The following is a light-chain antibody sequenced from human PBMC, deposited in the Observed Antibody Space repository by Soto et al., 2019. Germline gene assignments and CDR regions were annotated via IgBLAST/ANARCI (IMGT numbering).Light chain of an antibody. CDR3: QQYGSSLT. CDR2: GAS. J-gene: IGKJ4*01. CDR1: QTVSTF. Sequence: EIVLTQSPDTLSLSPGERATLSCRASQTVSTFLAWYQQKPGQAPRLLIYGASTRATGIPARFSGSGSGTEFTLTISGLEPEDFAVYYCQQYGSSLTFGGGTKVDIK. V-gene: IGKV3-20*01.